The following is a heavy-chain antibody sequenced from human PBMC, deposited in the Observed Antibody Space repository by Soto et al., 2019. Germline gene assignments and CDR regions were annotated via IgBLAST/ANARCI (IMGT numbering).Heavy chain of an antibody. J-gene: IGHJ4*02. CDR1: GATFSSYA. D-gene: IGHD5-12*01. CDR2: IVPTVDTS. V-gene: IGHV1-69*14. CDR3: VRVVAIPGYPDN. Sequence: QVQLVQSGAEVRQPASSVKVSCKTSGATFSSYAITWVRQAPGQGLEWMGGIVPTVDTSTYAQKFQGRVTIHADKVANTVYMELSTLRSDDTAVYYCVRVVAIPGYPDNWGQGTLVTVAS.